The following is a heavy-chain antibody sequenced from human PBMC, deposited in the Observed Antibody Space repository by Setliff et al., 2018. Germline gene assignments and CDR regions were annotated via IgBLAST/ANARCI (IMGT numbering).Heavy chain of an antibody. CDR3: ARGNGATTGWFDP. V-gene: IGHV1-69*13. CDR1: GGTFSSDV. CDR2: FIPVLRKA. Sequence: GASVKVSCKASGGTFSSDVITWVRQAPGQGLEWMGRFIPVLRKANYAQRFQGRVTITADESTSTGYLELSRLRSEDTAIYYCARGNGATTGWFDPWGQGTLVTVSS. J-gene: IGHJ5*02. D-gene: IGHD4-17*01.